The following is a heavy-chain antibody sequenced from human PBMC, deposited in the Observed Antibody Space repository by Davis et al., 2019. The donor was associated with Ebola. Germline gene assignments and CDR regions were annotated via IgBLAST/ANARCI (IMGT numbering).Heavy chain of an antibody. CDR1: GFTFSSYS. CDR2: ISSSSSYI. CDR3: ARAGYSGYGTFDY. J-gene: IGHJ4*02. D-gene: IGHD5-12*01. V-gene: IGHV3-21*01. Sequence: GESLKISCAASGFTFSSYSMNWVRQAPGKGLEWVSSISSSSSYIYYADSVKGRFTISRDNAKNSLYLQMNSLRAEDTAVYYCARAGYSGYGTFDYWGQGTLVTVSS.